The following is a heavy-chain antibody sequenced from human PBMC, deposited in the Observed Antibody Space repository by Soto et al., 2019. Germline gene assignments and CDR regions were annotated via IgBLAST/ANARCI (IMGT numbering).Heavy chain of an antibody. V-gene: IGHV4-30-4*01. Sequence: SESLSLTCTVSGVAISSGDYSWSWVRQSPGKGLEWIGHIYNSGITYYNPSLKSRVVISIDTSRNQFSLRLNSLPAADRAVYFCARGVTVFGLVSRFWFDPWGQGTVVTVSS. J-gene: IGHJ5*02. CDR3: ARGVTVFGLVSRFWFDP. D-gene: IGHD3-3*01. CDR1: GVAISSGDYS. CDR2: IYNSGIT.